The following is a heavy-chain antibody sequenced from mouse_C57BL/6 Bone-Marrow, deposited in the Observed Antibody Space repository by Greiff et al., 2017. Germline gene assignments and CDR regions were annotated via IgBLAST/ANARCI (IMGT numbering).Heavy chain of an antibody. CDR2: IDPENGDT. CDR3: TTGNGYFWYFDV. D-gene: IGHD2-3*01. V-gene: IGHV14-4*01. CDR1: GFHIKDDY. J-gene: IGHJ1*03. Sequence: EVPLVESGAELVRPGASVTLSCTASGFHIKDDYLHWVQQRPEQGLEWLGWIDPENGDTEYASKFQGKATITADTSSHTAYLQLSSLTSEDTAVYYCTTGNGYFWYFDVWGTGTTVTVSS.